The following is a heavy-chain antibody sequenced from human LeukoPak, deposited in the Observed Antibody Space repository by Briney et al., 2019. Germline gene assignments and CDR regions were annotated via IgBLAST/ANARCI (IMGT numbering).Heavy chain of an antibody. CDR1: GFTFSSYG. V-gene: IGHV3-30*18. CDR2: ISYDGSNK. D-gene: IGHD3-22*01. Sequence: PGGSLRLSCAASGFTFSSYGMHWVRQAPGKGLEWVAVISYDGSNKYYADSVKGRFTISRDNSKNTPYLQMNSLRAEDTAVYYCAKDPNSSGYSYYFDYWGQGNLVTVSS. J-gene: IGHJ4*02. CDR3: AKDPNSSGYSYYFDY.